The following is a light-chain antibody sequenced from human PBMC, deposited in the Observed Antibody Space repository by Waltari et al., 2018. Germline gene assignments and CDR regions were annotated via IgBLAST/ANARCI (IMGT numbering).Light chain of an antibody. CDR3: QQYNQWPLT. CDR2: GAS. Sequence: EIVMTQSPATLFVSRGASTTVSCRASLSNDVSLAWYQQKPGQPPRLLIHGASTRDTGIPVRFSGSGSGTDFTLTITGLQSEDFAVYFCQQYNQWPLTFGRGTKVEIK. CDR1: LSNDVS. V-gene: IGKV3-15*01. J-gene: IGKJ4*01.